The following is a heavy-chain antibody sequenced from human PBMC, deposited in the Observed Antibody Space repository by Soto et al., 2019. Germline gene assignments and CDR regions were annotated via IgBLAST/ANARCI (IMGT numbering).Heavy chain of an antibody. CDR2: ILYSGTT. D-gene: IGHD3-10*01. J-gene: IGHJ6*02. V-gene: IGHV4-30-4*01. CDR1: GDSIKRDDYY. Sequence: QVQLQESGPGLAKPSQTLSLTCTVSGDSIKRDDYYWSWIRQPPGKGLEWIGYILYSGTTYYNPSLKSRVIISLDTSKNQFSLNLTSVTAADTAVYYCARDGGPLYYGMDFWGQGTTVTVSS. CDR3: ARDGGPLYYGMDF.